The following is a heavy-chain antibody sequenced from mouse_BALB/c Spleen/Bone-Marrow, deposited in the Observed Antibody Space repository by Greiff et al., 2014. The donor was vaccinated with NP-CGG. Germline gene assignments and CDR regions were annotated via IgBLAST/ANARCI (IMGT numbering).Heavy chain of an antibody. Sequence: VQLQQSGAELARPGASVKMSCKASGYTFTSYTMHWVKQRPGQGLEWIGYINPSSGYTNYNQKFKDKATLIADKSSSTAYMQLSSLTSEDSAVYYCARERNWDSFAYWGQGTLVTVSA. D-gene: IGHD4-1*01. CDR1: GYTFTSYT. J-gene: IGHJ3*01. CDR3: ARERNWDSFAY. CDR2: INPSSGYT. V-gene: IGHV1-4*01.